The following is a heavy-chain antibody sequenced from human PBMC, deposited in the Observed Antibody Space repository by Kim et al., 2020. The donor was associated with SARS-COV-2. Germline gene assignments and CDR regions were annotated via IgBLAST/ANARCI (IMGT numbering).Heavy chain of an antibody. CDR1: GGTFSSYA. V-gene: IGHV1-69*13. J-gene: IGHJ5*02. D-gene: IGHD3-10*02. CDR2: IIPIFGTA. Sequence: ASVKVSCKASGGTFSSYAISWVRQAPGQGLEWMGGIIPIFGTANYAQKFQGRVTITADESTSTAYMELSSLRTEDTAVYYCARALFGVNNWFDPWGQGTLVTVSS. CDR3: ARALFGVNNWFDP.